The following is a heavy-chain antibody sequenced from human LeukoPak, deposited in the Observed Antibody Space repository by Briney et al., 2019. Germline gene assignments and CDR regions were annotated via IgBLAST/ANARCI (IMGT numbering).Heavy chain of an antibody. Sequence: ASVKVSCKASGYTFTSYDINWVRQATGQGLEWMGWMNPNSGNTGYAQKFQGRVTMTRNTSISTAYMELSSLRSEDTAVYYCMVRAAAGTGSFDYWGQGTLVTVSS. CDR1: GYTFTSYD. CDR3: MVRAAAGTGSFDY. CDR2: MNPNSGNT. J-gene: IGHJ4*02. D-gene: IGHD6-13*01. V-gene: IGHV1-8*01.